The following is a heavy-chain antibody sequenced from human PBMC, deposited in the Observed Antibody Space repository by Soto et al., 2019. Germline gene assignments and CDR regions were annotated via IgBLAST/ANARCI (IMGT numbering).Heavy chain of an antibody. Sequence: ASVKVSCKASGYTFTSYYMHWVRQAPGQGLEWMGIINPSGGSTSYAQKFQGRVTMTRDTSTSTVYMELSSLRSEDTAVYYCASGLVGGSKTQEYYYYYYMDVGGKGTTVTVSS. CDR2: INPSGGST. CDR1: GYTFTSYY. V-gene: IGHV1-46*01. CDR3: ASGLVGGSKTQEYYYYYYMDV. D-gene: IGHD3-16*01. J-gene: IGHJ6*03.